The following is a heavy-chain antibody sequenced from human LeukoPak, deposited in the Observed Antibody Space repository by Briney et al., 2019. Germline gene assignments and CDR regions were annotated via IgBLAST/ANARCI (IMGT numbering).Heavy chain of an antibody. CDR3: ARDGASRGSGSFGD. CDR2: MNQDGSEK. D-gene: IGHD3-10*01. CDR1: GFTFSRYW. V-gene: IGHV3-7*01. J-gene: IGHJ4*02. Sequence: PGGSLRLSCAASGFTFSRYWMSRVRQVPGEGLQWVANMNQDGSEKYYVDSVKGRFTISRDNAKKSLYLQVNSLRVEDTAVYYCARDGASRGSGSFGDWGQGTLLTVSS.